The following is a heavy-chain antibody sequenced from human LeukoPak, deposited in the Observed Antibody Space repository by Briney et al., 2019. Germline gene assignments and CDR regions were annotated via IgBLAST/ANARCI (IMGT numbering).Heavy chain of an antibody. CDR3: AKYSSSWHDAFDI. Sequence: PSETLSLTCTVSGGSISSSSYYWGWIRQPPGKGLEWIGSIYYSGSTYYNPSLKSRVTISVDTSKNQFSLKLSSVTAADTAVYYCAKYSSSWHDAFDIWGQGTMVTVSS. D-gene: IGHD6-13*01. J-gene: IGHJ3*02. CDR2: IYYSGST. CDR1: GGSISSSSYY. V-gene: IGHV4-39*01.